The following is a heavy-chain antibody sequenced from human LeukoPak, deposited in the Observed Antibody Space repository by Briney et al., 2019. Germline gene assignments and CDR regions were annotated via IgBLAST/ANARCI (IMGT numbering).Heavy chain of an antibody. D-gene: IGHD4-17*01. CDR1: GGSFSGYY. V-gene: IGHV4-34*01. CDR2: INHSGST. CDR3: ARPRETGDYAN. Sequence: SETLSLTCAVYGGSFSGYYWSWIRQPPGKGLEWIGEINHSGSTNYNPSLKSRVTISVDTSKNQFSLKLSSVTAADTAVYYCARPRETGDYANWGQGTLVTVSS. J-gene: IGHJ4*02.